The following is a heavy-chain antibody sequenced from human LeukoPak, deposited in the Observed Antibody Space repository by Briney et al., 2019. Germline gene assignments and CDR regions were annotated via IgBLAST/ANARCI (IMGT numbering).Heavy chain of an antibody. Sequence: GGSLRLSCAASGFTFSSYAMTWVRQAPGKGLEWVSSITTSGSIYYADSVKGRFTISRDNSKTTLYPQMNSLRAEDTAVYYCANGLWLQWGDYWGQGTLVTVSS. D-gene: IGHD5-18*01. CDR1: GFTFSSYA. CDR2: ITTSGSI. V-gene: IGHV3-23*01. J-gene: IGHJ4*02. CDR3: ANGLWLQWGDY.